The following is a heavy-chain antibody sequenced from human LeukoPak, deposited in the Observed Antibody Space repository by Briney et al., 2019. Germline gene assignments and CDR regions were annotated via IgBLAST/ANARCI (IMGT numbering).Heavy chain of an antibody. J-gene: IGHJ4*02. CDR3: ARGGCSSNPFYY. CDR1: GSLFTSYW. V-gene: IGHV5-51*01. Sequence: GASLQTSCQGSGSLFTSYWIGWGRELPGKGLEWIGFFYPGDSDTRYIPSFQCQVTISADKSIRTAYLQWSSLKASDTSMYYFARGGCSSNPFYYWGQVTLVTFSS. CDR2: FYPGDSDT. D-gene: IGHD6-13*01.